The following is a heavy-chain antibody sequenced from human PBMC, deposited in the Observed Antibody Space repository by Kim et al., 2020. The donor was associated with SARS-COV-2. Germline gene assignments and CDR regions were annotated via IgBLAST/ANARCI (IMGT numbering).Heavy chain of an antibody. J-gene: IGHJ4*02. Sequence: GGSLRLSCAASGFTFSSYAMSWVRQAPGKGLEWVSAISGSGGSTYYADSVKGRFTISRDNSKNTLYLQMNSLRAEDTAVYYCAKRGGIAVAGTPFDYWGQGTLVTVSS. CDR1: GFTFSSYA. CDR2: ISGSGGST. D-gene: IGHD6-19*01. CDR3: AKRGGIAVAGTPFDY. V-gene: IGHV3-23*01.